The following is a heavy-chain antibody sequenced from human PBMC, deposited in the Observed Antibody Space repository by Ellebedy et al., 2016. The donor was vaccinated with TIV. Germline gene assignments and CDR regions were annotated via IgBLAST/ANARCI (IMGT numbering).Heavy chain of an antibody. CDR1: GFTFSSYG. Sequence: GESLKISXAASGFTFSSYGMHWVRQAPGKGLEWVAVISYDGSNKYYADSVKGRFTISRDNSKNTLYLQINSLRAEDTAVYYCAKDQRKIQLWFIDYWGQGTLVTVSS. CDR2: ISYDGSNK. CDR3: AKDQRKIQLWFIDY. V-gene: IGHV3-30*18. J-gene: IGHJ4*02. D-gene: IGHD5-18*01.